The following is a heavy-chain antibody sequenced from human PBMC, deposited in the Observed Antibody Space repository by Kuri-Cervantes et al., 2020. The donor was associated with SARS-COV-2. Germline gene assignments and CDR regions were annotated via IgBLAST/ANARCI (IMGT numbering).Heavy chain of an antibody. D-gene: IGHD1-26*01. CDR1: GFTFSNAW. J-gene: IGHJ4*02. Sequence: GESLKISCAASGFTFSNAWMSWVRQAPGKGLEWVSSISSSSSYIYYADSVKGRFTISRDNSKNTLYLQMNSLRAEDTAVYYCAKVREWELLASPDYWGQGTLVTVSS. CDR2: ISSSSSYI. CDR3: AKVREWELLASPDY. V-gene: IGHV3-21*01.